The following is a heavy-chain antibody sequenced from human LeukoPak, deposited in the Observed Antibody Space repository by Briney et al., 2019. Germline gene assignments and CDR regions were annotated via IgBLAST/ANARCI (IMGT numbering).Heavy chain of an antibody. V-gene: IGHV4-39*01. CDR1: GGSISSSSYY. J-gene: IGHJ5*02. Sequence: PSETLSLTCTVSGGSISSSSYYWGWIRQPPGKGLEWIGSIYYSGSTYYNPSLKSRVTISVDTSKNQFSLKLSSVAAADTAVYYCVRHSYDFWSGPTGWFDPWGQGTLVTVSS. CDR3: VRHSYDFWSGPTGWFDP. CDR2: IYYSGST. D-gene: IGHD3-3*01.